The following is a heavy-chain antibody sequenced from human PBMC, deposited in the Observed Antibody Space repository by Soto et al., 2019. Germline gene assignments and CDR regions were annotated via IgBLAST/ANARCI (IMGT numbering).Heavy chain of an antibody. J-gene: IGHJ4*02. Sequence: GSLRLSCVAPGFTFSSYSINWIRQAPGKGPEWVSWISPAGNSVDYTDSVKGRFTISRDNAENSLYLEMNSQRDEDTAVYYCVRDHLWAFDNWGQGTLVTVSS. D-gene: IGHD7-27*01. V-gene: IGHV3-48*02. CDR2: ISPAGNSV. CDR1: GFTFSSYS. CDR3: VRDHLWAFDN.